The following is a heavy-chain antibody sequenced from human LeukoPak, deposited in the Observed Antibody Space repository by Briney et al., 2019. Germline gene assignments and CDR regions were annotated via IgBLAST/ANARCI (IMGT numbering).Heavy chain of an antibody. CDR2: IYYSGST. CDR1: GGSVSSYY. V-gene: IGHV4-59*02. J-gene: IGHJ4*02. Sequence: SETLSLTCTVSGGSVSSYYWSWIRQPPGKGLEWIGYIYYSGSTNYNPSLKSRVTISVDTSKNQFSLKLSSVTAADTAVYYCARDQYQLLYDYWGQGTLVTVSS. CDR3: ARDQYQLLYDY. D-gene: IGHD2-2*02.